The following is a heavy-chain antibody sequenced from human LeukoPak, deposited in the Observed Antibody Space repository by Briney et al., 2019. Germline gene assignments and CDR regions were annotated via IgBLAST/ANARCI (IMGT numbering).Heavy chain of an antibody. Sequence: SETLSLTCAVYGGSFSGYYCTWIRQPPGKGLEWIGEIHPSGSTNYNPSLMSRVSLSLDTFKNQFSLRLSSVTAADTAVYFCARGLDTYKSGVDWGQGTLVTVSS. J-gene: IGHJ4*02. CDR1: GGSFSGYY. V-gene: IGHV4-34*01. CDR3: ARGLDTYKSGVD. CDR2: IHPSGST. D-gene: IGHD1-26*01.